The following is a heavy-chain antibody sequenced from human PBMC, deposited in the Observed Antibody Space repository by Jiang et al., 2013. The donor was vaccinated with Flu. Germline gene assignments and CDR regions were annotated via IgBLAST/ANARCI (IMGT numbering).Heavy chain of an antibody. CDR2: INPNSGGT. CDR1: GYTFTGYY. Sequence: VQLVESGAEVKKPGASVKVSCKASGYTFTGYYMHWVRQAPGQGLEWMGWINPNSGGTNYAQKFQGRVTMTRDTSISTAYMELSRLRSDDTAVYYCATLGYCSGGSCEGDFDYWGQGTLVTVSS. V-gene: IGHV1-2*02. CDR3: ATLGYCSGGSCEGDFDY. D-gene: IGHD2-15*01. J-gene: IGHJ4*02.